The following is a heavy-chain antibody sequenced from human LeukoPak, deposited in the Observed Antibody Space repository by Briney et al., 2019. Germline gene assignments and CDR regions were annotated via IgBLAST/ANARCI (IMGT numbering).Heavy chain of an antibody. CDR3: IKSRGGSYSGIDY. CDR1: GFTFGDYA. D-gene: IGHD1-26*01. Sequence: PGGSLTLSCTASGFTFGDYAMSWVRQAAGKGLGWVGFIRSKGYGRTTEYAASVKGRFTISRDDSTSIAYLLMNSLKTEDTAVYYCIKSRGGSYSGIDYWGQGTLVTVSS. J-gene: IGHJ4*02. CDR2: IRSKGYGRTT. V-gene: IGHV3-49*04.